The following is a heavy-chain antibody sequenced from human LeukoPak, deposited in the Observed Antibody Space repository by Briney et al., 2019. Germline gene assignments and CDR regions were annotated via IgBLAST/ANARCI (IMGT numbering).Heavy chain of an antibody. J-gene: IGHJ4*02. V-gene: IGHV3-7*01. CDR3: LAESTTSSEGY. Sequence: LTGGSLRLSCAASGFTFSRRWMDWVRQAPGKGPEWVANIKGDGSLKQYVDSVKGRFTISRDNAKNSLYLQMNSLRGEDTAVYYCLAESTTSSEGYWGQGTLDTVSS. CDR2: IKGDGSLK. D-gene: IGHD1-14*01. CDR1: GFTFSRRW.